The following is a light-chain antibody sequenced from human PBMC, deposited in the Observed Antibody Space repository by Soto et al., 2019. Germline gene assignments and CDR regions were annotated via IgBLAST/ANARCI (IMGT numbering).Light chain of an antibody. Sequence: QSVLTQPPSASGTPGQTVTIPCSGSNSNIGSNYVDWFQQLPGTAPKLLIYRNDQRPSGVPDRFSGSKSGASASLAISVLRSEDEAEYFCAAWDDSLNTYVVFGGGTKLTVL. CDR1: NSNIGSNY. CDR3: AAWDDSLNTYVV. V-gene: IGLV1-47*01. J-gene: IGLJ2*01. CDR2: RND.